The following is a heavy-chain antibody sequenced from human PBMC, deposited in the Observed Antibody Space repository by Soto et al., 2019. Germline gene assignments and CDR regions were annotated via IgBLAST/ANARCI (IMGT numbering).Heavy chain of an antibody. J-gene: IGHJ4*02. V-gene: IGHV3-23*01. D-gene: IGHD5-18*01. CDR2: ISGSGGST. CDR3: AKDYSGALWLSY. CDR1: GFTFSSYA. Sequence: AGGSLRLSCAAFGFTFSSYAMSWVRQAPGKGLEWVSAISGSGGSTYYADSVKGRFTISRDNSKNTLYLQMNSLRAEDTAVYYCAKDYSGALWLSYWGQGTLVTVSS.